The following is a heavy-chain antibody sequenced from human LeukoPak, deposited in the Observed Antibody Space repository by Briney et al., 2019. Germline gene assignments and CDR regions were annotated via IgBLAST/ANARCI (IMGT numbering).Heavy chain of an antibody. Sequence: PDTLSLTCAISGHSTTNGHYWAWFRQSPGKGLELTSTFFQSHKSFYNASLESRVTISLDTSKSQFSLNLTSVTAADTAVYYCARVLSVPYLLDSWGRGTQVTVSS. CDR1: GHSTTNGHY. V-gene: IGHV4-38-2*01. D-gene: IGHD3-10*02. CDR2: FFQSHKS. CDR3: ARVLSVPYLLDS. J-gene: IGHJ4*02.